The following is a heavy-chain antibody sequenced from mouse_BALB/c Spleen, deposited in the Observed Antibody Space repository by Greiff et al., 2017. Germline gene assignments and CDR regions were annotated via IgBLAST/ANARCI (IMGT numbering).Heavy chain of an antibody. D-gene: IGHD2-14*01. J-gene: IGHJ1*01. CDR1: GYTFTSYY. Sequence: VKLMESGPELVKPGASVRISCKASGYTFTSYYIHWVKQRPGQGLEWIGWIYPGNVNTKYNEKFKGKATLTADKSSSTAYMQLSSLTSEDSAVYFCARSQVRRGDWYFDVWGAGTTVTVSS. V-gene: IGHV1S56*01. CDR3: ARSQVRRGDWYFDV. CDR2: IYPGNVNT.